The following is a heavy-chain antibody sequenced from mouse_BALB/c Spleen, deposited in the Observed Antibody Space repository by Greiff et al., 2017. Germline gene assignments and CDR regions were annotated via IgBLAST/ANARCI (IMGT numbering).Heavy chain of an antibody. CDR1: GFTFSSYT. CDR2: ISSGGGNT. Sequence: EVKLMESGGGLVKPGGSLKLSCAASGFTFSSYTMSWVRQTPEKRLEWVATISSGGGNTYYPDSVKGRFTISRDNAKNNLYLQMSSLRSEDTALYYCARYGSSYVYAMDYWGQGTSVTVSS. CDR3: ARYGSSYVYAMDY. V-gene: IGHV5-9*03. J-gene: IGHJ4*01. D-gene: IGHD1-1*01.